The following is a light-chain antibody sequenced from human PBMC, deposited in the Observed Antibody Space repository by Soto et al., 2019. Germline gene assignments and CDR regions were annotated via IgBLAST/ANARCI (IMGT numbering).Light chain of an antibody. J-gene: IGKJ2*01. CDR2: AAS. V-gene: IGKV1-39*01. Sequence: IQMTQSPSSLSASVGDRVTITCRASQGVSAYLIWYQQRQGRAPKLLIYAASNLLSGVPSRFSGSGSWTNFTLTINRLQPEYFETYYCQQNYRTPHTFGQGTKLETK. CDR1: QGVSAY. CDR3: QQNYRTPHT.